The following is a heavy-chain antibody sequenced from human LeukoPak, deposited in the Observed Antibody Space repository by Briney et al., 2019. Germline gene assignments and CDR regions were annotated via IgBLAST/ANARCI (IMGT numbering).Heavy chain of an antibody. Sequence: GGSLRLSCAASGFTFSSYTMNWVRQAPGKGLEWVSSISSSSSYIFYADSVKGRFTISRDNAKNSLYLQMNSLRAEDTAVYYCARDGSRGNLVTAPDFWGQGTLVTVSS. CDR1: GFTFSSYT. J-gene: IGHJ4*02. CDR3: ARDGSRGNLVTAPDF. V-gene: IGHV3-21*06. D-gene: IGHD2-21*02. CDR2: ISSSSSYI.